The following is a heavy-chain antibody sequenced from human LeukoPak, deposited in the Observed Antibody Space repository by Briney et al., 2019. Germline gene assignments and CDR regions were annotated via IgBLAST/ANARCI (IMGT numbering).Heavy chain of an antibody. V-gene: IGHV3-48*03. CDR2: ISTSGSII. J-gene: IGHJ4*02. CDR1: GFTFRSHE. Sequence: PGGSLRLSCAVSGFTFRSHEMNWVRHAPGKGLEWISYISTSGSIIYYADSVKGRFTISRDNARNSLFLQMGSLKVEDTAVYYCARASYNSDWYFDQWGQGTLVTVSS. CDR3: ARASYNSDWYFDQ. D-gene: IGHD6-19*01.